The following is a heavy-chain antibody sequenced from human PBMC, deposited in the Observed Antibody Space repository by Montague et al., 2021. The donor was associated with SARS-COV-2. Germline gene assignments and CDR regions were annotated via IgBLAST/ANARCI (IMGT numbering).Heavy chain of an antibody. CDR3: ACRNKSRRSGSWYGGRWWRFDS. V-gene: IGHV2-5*02. D-gene: IGHD2-15*01. J-gene: IGHJ4*01. CDR1: GLSLSTSGVG. CDR2: IYWDDDR. Sequence: PALVKPTQTLTLTCTFSGLSLSTSGVGVAWTRQPPGKALEWLALIYWDDDRRYSTSLESSLTITKDTSKNQVVLTMTDMDPGDTATYYCACRNKSRRSGSWYGGRWWRFDSWGHGTLVTVSS.